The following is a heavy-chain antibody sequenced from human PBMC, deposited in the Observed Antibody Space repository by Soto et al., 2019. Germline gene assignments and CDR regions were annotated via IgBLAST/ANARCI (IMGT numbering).Heavy chain of an antibody. CDR1: GFSFNAYG. Sequence: EVQLLESGGALEQPGGSLTFSCAVSGFSFNAYGMSWVRQAPGKGLEWISFISGGGGTIYYADSVKGRFISSRDNSKSTLYLQMTSLSVDDTAVYYCAKDRGNGDTPNIYSYYGIEVWGQGTAVTVSS. CDR2: ISGGGGTI. CDR3: AKDRGNGDTPNIYSYYGIEV. V-gene: IGHV3-23*01. J-gene: IGHJ6*02. D-gene: IGHD2-21*02.